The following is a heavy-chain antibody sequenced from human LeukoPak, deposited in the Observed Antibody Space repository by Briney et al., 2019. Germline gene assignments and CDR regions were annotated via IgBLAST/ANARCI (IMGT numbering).Heavy chain of an antibody. CDR1: GFTFSSYA. V-gene: IGHV3-30*04. CDR2: ISYDGSNK. D-gene: IGHD6-19*01. CDR3: ARLDSSGWGTLDY. Sequence: PGRSLRLSCAASGFTFSSYAVHWVRQAPCKGLEWVAVISYDGSNKYYADSVKGRFTISRDNSRNTLYLQMNSLRAEDTAVYYCARLDSSGWGTLDYWGQGILVTVSS. J-gene: IGHJ4*02.